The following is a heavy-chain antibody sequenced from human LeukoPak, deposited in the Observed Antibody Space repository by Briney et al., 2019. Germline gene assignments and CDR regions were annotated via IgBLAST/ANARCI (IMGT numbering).Heavy chain of an antibody. CDR3: ARDSPIAAAGDYYFDY. J-gene: IGHJ4*02. CDR1: GFTFSSYG. CDR2: IWYDGSNK. V-gene: IGHV3-33*01. D-gene: IGHD6-13*01. Sequence: PERSLRLSCAASGFTFSSYGMPWVRQAPGKGLEWVAVIWYDGSNKYYADSVKGRFTISRDNSKNTLYLQMNSLRAEDTAVYYCARDSPIAAAGDYYFDYWGQGTLVTVSS.